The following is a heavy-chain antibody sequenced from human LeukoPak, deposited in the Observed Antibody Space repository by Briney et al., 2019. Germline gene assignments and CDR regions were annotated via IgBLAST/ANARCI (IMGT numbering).Heavy chain of an antibody. Sequence: SETLSLTCTVSGGSVSDYYWSWIRQPAGKGLEWIGRIYTSGSTNYNPSLKSRVTMSVDTSKNQFSLKLSSVTAADTAVYYCARAWSYYYDSSGWELFDYWGQGTLVTVSS. CDR3: ARAWSYYYDSSGWELFDY. V-gene: IGHV4-4*07. CDR2: IYTSGST. CDR1: GGSVSDYY. D-gene: IGHD3-22*01. J-gene: IGHJ4*02.